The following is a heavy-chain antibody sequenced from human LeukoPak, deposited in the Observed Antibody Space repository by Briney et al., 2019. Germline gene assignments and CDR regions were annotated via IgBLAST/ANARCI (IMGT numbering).Heavy chain of an antibody. CDR2: IYDSGST. J-gene: IGHJ6*02. Sequence: SETLSLTCTVSGGSIRSSYYYWGWIRQPPGKGLEWIGSIYDSGSTYYNPSLKSRVTISVDTSKNQFSLKLNSVTAADTAVYYCAKATNGVLKYGMDVWGQGTTVTVSS. CDR3: AKATNGVLKYGMDV. D-gene: IGHD2-8*01. CDR1: GGSIRSSYYY. V-gene: IGHV4-39*01.